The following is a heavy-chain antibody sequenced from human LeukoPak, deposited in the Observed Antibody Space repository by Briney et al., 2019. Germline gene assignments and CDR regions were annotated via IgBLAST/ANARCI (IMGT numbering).Heavy chain of an antibody. Sequence: GGSLRLSCAASGFTFSSYSMNWVRQAPGKGLAWVSYISSSSSTIYYADSVKGRFTISRDNAKNSLYLQMNSLRAEDTAVYYCARSCGGDCYQMDYYYYMDVWGKGTTVTVSS. CDR2: ISSSSSTI. J-gene: IGHJ6*03. CDR3: ARSCGGDCYQMDYYYYMDV. V-gene: IGHV3-48*01. D-gene: IGHD2-21*02. CDR1: GFTFSSYS.